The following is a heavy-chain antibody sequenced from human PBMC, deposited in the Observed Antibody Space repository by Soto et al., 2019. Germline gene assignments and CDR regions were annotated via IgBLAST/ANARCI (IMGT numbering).Heavy chain of an antibody. CDR1: GGTFSSYT. J-gene: IGHJ3*02. CDR3: ASGRGVGYCSGASCYPDAFDI. V-gene: IGHV1-69*02. D-gene: IGHD2-15*01. Sequence: QVQLVQSGAEVKKPGSSVKVSCKASGGTFSSYTISWVRQAPGQGLEWMGRIIPILGIANYAQQFQGRVTITADKSTSTAYMELSSLRSEDTAVDYCASGRGVGYCSGASCYPDAFDIWGQGTMVTVSS. CDR2: IIPILGIA.